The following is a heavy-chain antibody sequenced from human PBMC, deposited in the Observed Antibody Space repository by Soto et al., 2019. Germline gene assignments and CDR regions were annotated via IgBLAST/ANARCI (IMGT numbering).Heavy chain of an antibody. V-gene: IGHV1-58*01. CDR3: ARDLGGWPDY. Sequence: SVKVSCKASGFTFTSSAVRWVRQARGQRLEWIGWIVVGSGNTNYSQKFQDRVTITRDTSASTAYMELSSLRSEDTAVYYCARDLGGWPDYWGQGTLVTVSS. D-gene: IGHD2-15*01. CDR2: IVVGSGNT. J-gene: IGHJ4*02. CDR1: GFTFTSSA.